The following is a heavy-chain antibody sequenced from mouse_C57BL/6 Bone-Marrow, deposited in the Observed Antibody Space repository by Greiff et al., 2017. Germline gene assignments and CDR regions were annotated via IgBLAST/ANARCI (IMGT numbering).Heavy chain of an antibody. J-gene: IGHJ4*01. D-gene: IGHD2-2*01. CDR1: GFTFSDYG. Sequence: EVKLMESGGGLVQPGGSLKLSCAASGFTFSDYGMAWVRQAPRKGPEWVAFISNLAYSIYYADTVTGRFTISRETAKNTLYLEMSSLRSEDTAMYYCTRALYYGSYYYAMDYWGQGTSVTVSA. CDR2: ISNLAYSI. CDR3: TRALYYGSYYYAMDY. V-gene: IGHV5-15*01.